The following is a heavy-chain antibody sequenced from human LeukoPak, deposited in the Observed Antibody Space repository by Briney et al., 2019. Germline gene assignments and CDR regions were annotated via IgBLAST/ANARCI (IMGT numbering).Heavy chain of an antibody. J-gene: IGHJ6*02. CDR1: GFTFSSYW. V-gene: IGHV3-7*02. CDR3: MMSLTAHYYYGMDV. Sequence: GGSLRLSCAASGFTFSSYWMSWVRQAPGKGLEWVANIKQDGSEKYSVDSVKGRFTISRDNTKNSQYLQMNSLRAEDTAVYHCMMSLTAHYYYGMDVWGQGTTVTVSS. CDR2: IKQDGSEK. D-gene: IGHD2-21*02.